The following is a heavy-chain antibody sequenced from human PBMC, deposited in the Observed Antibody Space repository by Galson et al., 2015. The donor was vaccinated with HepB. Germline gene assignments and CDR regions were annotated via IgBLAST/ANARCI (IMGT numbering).Heavy chain of an antibody. Sequence: ETLSLTCAVYGGSFTEYFWSWIRQPPGKGLEWIGEINHSGRTNYNPSLKSRVSMSIDTSENQFSLSLSSVTAADTALYYCARGSFLSAAGTVYGASDYDYWGHGILVTVSS. CDR1: GGSFTEYF. V-gene: IGHV4-34*01. D-gene: IGHD6-13*01. CDR2: INHSGRT. J-gene: IGHJ4*01. CDR3: ARGSFLSAAGTVYGASDYDY.